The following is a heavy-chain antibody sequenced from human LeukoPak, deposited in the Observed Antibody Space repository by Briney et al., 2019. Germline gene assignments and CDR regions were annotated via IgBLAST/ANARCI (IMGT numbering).Heavy chain of an antibody. CDR1: GGSISSYY. CDR3: ARYSNYGDYYYYYMDV. V-gene: IGHV4-59*01. J-gene: IGHJ6*03. D-gene: IGHD4-11*01. Sequence: SETLSLTCTVSGGSISSYYWSWIRQPPEKGLEWIGYIYYSGSTNYNPSLKSRVTISVDTSKNQFSLKLSSVTAADTAVYYCARYSNYGDYYYYYMDVWGKGTTVTVSS. CDR2: IYYSGST.